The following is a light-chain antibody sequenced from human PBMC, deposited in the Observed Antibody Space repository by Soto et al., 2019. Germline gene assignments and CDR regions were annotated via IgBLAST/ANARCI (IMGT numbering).Light chain of an antibody. CDR2: AAS. V-gene: IGKV1-39*01. Sequence: DIQMTQSPSSLSASVGDTVTITCRASQSISVHLNWYQQKPGKVPKLLIYAASNLQSGVPLRFSGSGSETGFALTISSLQPEDFATYYCQQSYITPYTFGQGTKLEIK. CDR1: QSISVH. CDR3: QQSYITPYT. J-gene: IGKJ2*01.